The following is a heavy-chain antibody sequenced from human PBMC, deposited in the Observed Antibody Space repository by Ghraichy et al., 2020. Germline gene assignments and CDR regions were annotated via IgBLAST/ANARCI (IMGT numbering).Heavy chain of an antibody. V-gene: IGHV4-34*01. J-gene: IGHJ4*02. D-gene: IGHD1-1*01. CDR3: AKRTTGTTRYFDY. Sequence: ETLSLTCAVYGGSFSSYYWSWIRQPPGKGLKWIGEINHSGSTNYNPSLKSRVTISVDTSRNQFSLKLSSVTAADTAVYYCAKRTTGTTRYFDYWGQGTLVTVSS. CDR1: GGSFSSYY. CDR2: INHSGST.